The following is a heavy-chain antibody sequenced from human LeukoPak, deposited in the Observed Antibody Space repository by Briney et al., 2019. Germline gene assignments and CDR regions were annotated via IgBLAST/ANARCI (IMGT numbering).Heavy chain of an antibody. CDR1: GFTVSTTY. J-gene: IGHJ3*02. V-gene: IGHV3-53*01. CDR2: TYTDVNT. Sequence: PGGSLRLSCAAPGFTVSTTYMSWVRQAPGKGLEWVSITYTDVNTNYADSVKGRFTISRDSSQNTLSLQMNSLRAEDTAVYYCARKSDLFNAAFDIWGQGTVVTVSS. CDR3: ARKSDLFNAAFDI.